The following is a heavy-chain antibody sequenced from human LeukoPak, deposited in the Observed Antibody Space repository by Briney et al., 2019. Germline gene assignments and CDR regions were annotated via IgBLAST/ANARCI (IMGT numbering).Heavy chain of an antibody. CDR2: ISGSGGST. CDR3: AKGVPRVAATLRYYYYGMDV. V-gene: IGHV3-23*01. D-gene: IGHD2-15*01. J-gene: IGHJ6*02. CDR1: GFTFSSYA. Sequence: PGGSLRLSCAASGFTFSSYAMSWVRQVPGKGLEWVSAISGSGGSTYYADSVKGRFTISRDNSKNTLYLQMNSLRAEDTAVYYCAKGVPRVAATLRYYYYGMDVWGQGTTVTVSS.